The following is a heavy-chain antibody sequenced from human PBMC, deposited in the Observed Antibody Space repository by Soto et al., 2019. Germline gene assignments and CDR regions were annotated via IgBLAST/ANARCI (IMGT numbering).Heavy chain of an antibody. Sequence: ASVKVSCKASGGTFSSYTISWVRQAPGQGLEWMGGIIPIFGTANYAQKFQGRVTITADESTSTAYMELSSLRSEDTAVYYCAREIAAAGYYYYGMDVWGQGTTVTVSS. D-gene: IGHD6-13*01. CDR2: IIPIFGTA. CDR1: GGTFSSYT. V-gene: IGHV1-69*13. CDR3: AREIAAAGYYYYGMDV. J-gene: IGHJ6*02.